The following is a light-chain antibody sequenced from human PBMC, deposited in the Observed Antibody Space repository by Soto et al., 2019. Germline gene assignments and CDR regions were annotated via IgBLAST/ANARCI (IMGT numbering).Light chain of an antibody. CDR2: AAS. J-gene: IGKJ1*01. CDR1: QDISNY. Sequence: DIQMTQSPSSLSASVGDRVTITCQASQDISNYLNWYQHKPGKAPELLIYAASNLQDGVPSRFSGSGSGTEFTLTISSLQPEDFALYYCQQTYTTPASTFGQGTSVDVK. V-gene: IGKV1-39*01. CDR3: QQTYTTPAST.